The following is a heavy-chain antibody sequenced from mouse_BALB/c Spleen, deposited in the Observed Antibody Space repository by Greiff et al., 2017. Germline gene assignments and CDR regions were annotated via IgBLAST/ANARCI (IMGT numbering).Heavy chain of an antibody. CDR3: ARGDGYSDYDYAMDY. CDR2: IDPANGNT. J-gene: IGHJ4*01. V-gene: IGHV14-3*02. Sequence: EVQLQQSGAELVKPGASVKLSCTASGFNIKDTYMHWVKQRPEQGLEWIGRIDPANGNTKYDPKFQGKATITADTSSNTAYLQLSSLTSEDTAVYYCARGDGYSDYDYAMDYWGQGTSVTVSS. CDR1: GFNIKDTY. D-gene: IGHD2-3*01.